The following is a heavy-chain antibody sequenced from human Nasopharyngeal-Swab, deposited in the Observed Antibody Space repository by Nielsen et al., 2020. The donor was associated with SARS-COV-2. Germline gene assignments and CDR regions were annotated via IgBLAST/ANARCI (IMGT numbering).Heavy chain of an antibody. Sequence: GESLKISCAASGFIISSYAMHWVRQAPGKGLEWVAVISYDGSNKYYADSVKGRFIISRDNSKNTLYLQMNSLRAEDTAVYYCARDPNYYGSGSHYGMDVWGQGTTVTVS. CDR1: GFIISSYA. D-gene: IGHD3-10*01. CDR2: ISYDGSNK. CDR3: ARDPNYYGSGSHYGMDV. V-gene: IGHV3-30*04. J-gene: IGHJ6*02.